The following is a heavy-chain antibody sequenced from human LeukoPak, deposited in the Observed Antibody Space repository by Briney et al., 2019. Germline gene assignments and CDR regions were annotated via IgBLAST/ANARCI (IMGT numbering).Heavy chain of an antibody. Sequence: PSETLSLTCTVSGGSISSGSYYWSWIRQPAGKGLEWIGRIYTSGSTNYNPSLKSRVTISVDTSKNQFSLKLSSVTAADTAVYYCARDRTGYCSSTSCSAFDPWGQGTLVTVSS. J-gene: IGHJ5*02. V-gene: IGHV4-61*02. D-gene: IGHD2-2*01. CDR1: GGSISSGSYY. CDR2: IYTSGST. CDR3: ARDRTGYCSSTSCSAFDP.